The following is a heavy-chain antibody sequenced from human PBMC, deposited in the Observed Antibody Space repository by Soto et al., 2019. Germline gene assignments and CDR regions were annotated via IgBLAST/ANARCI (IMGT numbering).Heavy chain of an antibody. CDR3: AKDGGGGDDYYYSDMDV. J-gene: IGHJ6*02. Sequence: QVQLVQSGAEVKKPGSSVKVSCKASGGTFSSHTINWVRQAPGQGLEWMGRIIPILGITNYAQRFQGRVTIIADKFTSTADMELSSLRSEDTAVYYCAKDGGGGDDYYYSDMDVWGQGTTVTVSS. D-gene: IGHD3-16*01. CDR2: IIPILGIT. CDR1: GGTFSSHT. V-gene: IGHV1-69*08.